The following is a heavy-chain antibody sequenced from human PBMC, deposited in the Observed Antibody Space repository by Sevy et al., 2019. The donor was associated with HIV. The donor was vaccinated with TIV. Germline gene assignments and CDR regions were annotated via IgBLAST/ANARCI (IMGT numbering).Heavy chain of an antibody. Sequence: GGSLRLSCAASGFTFSSYWMHWVRQAPGKGLVWLSRINSDGSSTNYADSVKGRFTISRDNAKNTLYLQMNSLRADDTAVYYCARDRGISMDYFDYWGQGTLVTVSS. V-gene: IGHV3-74*01. CDR3: ARDRGISMDYFDY. CDR2: INSDGSST. J-gene: IGHJ4*02. CDR1: GFTFSSYW. D-gene: IGHD3-10*01.